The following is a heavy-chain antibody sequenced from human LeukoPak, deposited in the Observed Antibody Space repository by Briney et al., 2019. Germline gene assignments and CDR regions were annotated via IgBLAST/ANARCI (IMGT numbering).Heavy chain of an antibody. CDR3: AGTTDYSSFLAF. D-gene: IGHD4-11*01. CDR1: GDSVSSNSAA. V-gene: IGHV6-1*01. J-gene: IGHJ4*02. CDR2: TYYRSKWHN. Sequence: PSQTLSLTCAISGDSVSSNSAAWNWIRQSPSRGLEWLGRTYYRSKWHNEYAESVKSRISITSDTSQNQFSLQLNSVTPEDTADYYCAGTTDYSSFLAFWGQGTLVTVSS.